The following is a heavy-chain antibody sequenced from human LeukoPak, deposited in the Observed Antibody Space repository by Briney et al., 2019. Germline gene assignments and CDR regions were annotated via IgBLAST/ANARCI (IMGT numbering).Heavy chain of an antibody. V-gene: IGHV1-3*02. CDR3: VRSVEGYCSGVKCSEYYFDH. CDR1: GYTFNNYA. CDR2: TNAGNDNT. Sequence: ASVKVSCKGSGYTFNNYAIHWVRQAPGQRLEWMGWTNAGNDNTKYSQDFQGRVAITRDTSASTAYMDLSSLRSEDTAVYYCVRSVEGYCSGVKCSEYYFDHWVQGTLITVSP. J-gene: IGHJ4*02. D-gene: IGHD2-15*01.